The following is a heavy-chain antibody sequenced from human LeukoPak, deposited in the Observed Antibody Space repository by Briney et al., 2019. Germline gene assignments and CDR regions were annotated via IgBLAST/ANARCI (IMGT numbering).Heavy chain of an antibody. V-gene: IGHV4-39*01. CDR3: PRLTRFRDGYNPPLGY. CDR1: AGSIRSSSYC. Sequence: SETLSLTCTVAAGSIRSSSYCWGWIRQPPRKGLEWIGSIYYSGSTYYNPSLKSRVTISVDTSKNQFSLKLSSVTAGVAVVYYCPRLTRFRDGYNPPLGYWGQGTLVTVSS. J-gene: IGHJ4*02. CDR2: IYYSGST. D-gene: IGHD5-24*01.